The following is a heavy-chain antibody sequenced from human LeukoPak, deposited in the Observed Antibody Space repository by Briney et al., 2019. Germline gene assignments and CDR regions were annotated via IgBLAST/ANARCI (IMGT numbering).Heavy chain of an antibody. V-gene: IGHV3-23*01. CDR2: ISGSGGST. J-gene: IGHJ6*03. CDR3: AKDISGVAVAGTFLVNYYYVDV. CDR1: GFTFSSYA. D-gene: IGHD6-19*01. Sequence: GGSLRLSCAASGFTFSSYAMSWVRQAPGKGLEWVSAISGSGGSTYYADSVKGRFTISRDNSKNTLYLQMNSLRAEDTAVYYCAKDISGVAVAGTFLVNYYYVDVWGKGTTVTVSS.